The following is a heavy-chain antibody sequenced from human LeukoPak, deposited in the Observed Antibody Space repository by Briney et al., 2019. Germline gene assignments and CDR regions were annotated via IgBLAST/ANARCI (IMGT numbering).Heavy chain of an antibody. Sequence: ATVKISCKVSGYTFNDYYMHWVQQAPGKGLEWMGLLDPEDSETIYVEKFQGRVTITADTSTETAYMELSSLRSEDTAVYYCATGLGYCSSTSCPDYWGQGTLVTVSS. V-gene: IGHV1-69-2*01. CDR2: LDPEDSET. CDR3: ATGLGYCSSTSCPDY. CDR1: GYTFNDYY. J-gene: IGHJ4*02. D-gene: IGHD2-2*01.